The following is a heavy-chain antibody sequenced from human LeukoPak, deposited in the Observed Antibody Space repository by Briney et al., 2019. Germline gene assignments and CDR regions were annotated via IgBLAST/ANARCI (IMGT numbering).Heavy chain of an antibody. CDR3: ARDLYCSGGRCYGGFDY. J-gene: IGHJ4*02. D-gene: IGHD2-15*01. V-gene: IGHV3-21*01. Sequence: GGSLRLSCAASGFTFSSYSMNWVRQAPGKGLEWVSFISSSSAHIYYADSVKGRFTISRDNAKNPLYLQMKSLRAEDTAVYYCARDLYCSGGRCYGGFDYWGQGTLVTVSS. CDR2: ISSSSAHI. CDR1: GFTFSSYS.